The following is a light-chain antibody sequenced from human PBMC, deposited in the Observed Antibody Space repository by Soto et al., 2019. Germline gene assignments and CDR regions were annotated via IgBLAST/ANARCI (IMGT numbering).Light chain of an antibody. J-gene: IGKJ1*01. Sequence: DIQLTQSPSTLSASVGDRVTITCRASQSIVVWLAWYQQKPGKAPKLLIYKASILESGVPSRFSGSGSGTEFTLTISSLQPDDFATYYCQQYHGYPWTFGQGAEVEIK. CDR3: QQYHGYPWT. V-gene: IGKV1-5*03. CDR1: QSIVVW. CDR2: KAS.